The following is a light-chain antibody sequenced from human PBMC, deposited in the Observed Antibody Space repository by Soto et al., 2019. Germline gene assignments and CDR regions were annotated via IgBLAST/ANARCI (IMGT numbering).Light chain of an antibody. CDR2: RAS. V-gene: IGKV1-5*03. J-gene: IGKJ4*01. CDR3: HQYTDSPLT. CDR1: QSINVY. Sequence: DIQMTQSPSSLSASVGDRVTITCRARQSINVYLAWYQQRPGNAPKLLIYRASTLGSGVPSRFSGSGSGTEFTLTINSLQPDDFTTYYCHQYTDSPLTFGGGTKLDIK.